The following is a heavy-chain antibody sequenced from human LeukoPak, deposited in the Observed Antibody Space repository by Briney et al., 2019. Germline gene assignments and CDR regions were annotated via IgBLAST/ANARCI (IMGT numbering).Heavy chain of an antibody. J-gene: IGHJ6*03. Sequence: PSETLSLTCAVYGGSFGGYYWSWIRQPPGKGLEWIGEINYSGSTNYNPSLKSRVTISVDTSKNQFSLKLSSVTAADTAVYYCASRRRITMVRGVRRYYYYYMDVWGKGTTVTVSS. CDR2: INYSGST. D-gene: IGHD3-10*01. CDR1: GGSFGGYY. CDR3: ASRRRITMVRGVRRYYYYYMDV. V-gene: IGHV4-34*01.